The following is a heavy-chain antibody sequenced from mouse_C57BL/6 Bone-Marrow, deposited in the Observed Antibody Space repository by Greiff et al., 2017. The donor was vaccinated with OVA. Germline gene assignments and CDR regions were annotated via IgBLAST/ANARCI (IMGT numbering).Heavy chain of an antibody. Sequence: EVMLVESGGGLVKPGGSLKLSCAASGFTFSSYAMSWVRQTPEKRLEWVATISDGGSYTYYPDNVKGRFTISRDNAKNNLYLQMSHLKSEDTAMYDCARGRKVYFDYWGQGTTLTVSS. CDR1: GFTFSSYA. J-gene: IGHJ2*01. CDR3: ARGRKVYFDY. V-gene: IGHV5-4*03. CDR2: ISDGGSYT.